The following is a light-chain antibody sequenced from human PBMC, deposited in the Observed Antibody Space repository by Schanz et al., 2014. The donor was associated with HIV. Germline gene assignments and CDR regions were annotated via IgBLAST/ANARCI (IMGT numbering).Light chain of an antibody. CDR2: AAS. J-gene: IGKJ4*01. CDR3: QRYNIAPLT. CDR1: QSVSTW. Sequence: DIEMTQSPSTLSAAVGDRISITCRASQSVSTWLAWYQQKPGKAPKRLIYAASSLQSGVPSRFSGSGSGTEFTLTISSLQPEDVATYYCQRYNIAPLTFGGGTRVDIK. V-gene: IGKV1-5*01.